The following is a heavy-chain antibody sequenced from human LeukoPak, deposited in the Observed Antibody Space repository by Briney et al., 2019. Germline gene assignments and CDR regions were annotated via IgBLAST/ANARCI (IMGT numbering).Heavy chain of an antibody. CDR1: GFTFSSYS. D-gene: IGHD3-16*01. CDR2: ISSSSSTI. CDR3: AREITGWFDP. V-gene: IGHV3-48*04. Sequence: GGSLRLSCAASGFTFSSYSMNWVRQAPGKGLEWVSYISSSSSTIYYADSVKGRFTISRDNAKNSRYLQMNSLRAEDTAVYYCAREITGWFDPWGQGTLVTVSS. J-gene: IGHJ5*02.